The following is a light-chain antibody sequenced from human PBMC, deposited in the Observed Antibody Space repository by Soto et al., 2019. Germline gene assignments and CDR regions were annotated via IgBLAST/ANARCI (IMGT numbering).Light chain of an antibody. V-gene: IGKV3-11*01. Sequence: EIVLTQSPATLSLSPGERATLSCRASQSVSSYLAWYQQKPGQAPRLLIYDASNRATGIPARFSGSGSGTDFTLTISSLEPEDFEVYYCQQRVTFGGGTKVEIK. CDR3: QQRVT. CDR1: QSVSSY. CDR2: DAS. J-gene: IGKJ4*01.